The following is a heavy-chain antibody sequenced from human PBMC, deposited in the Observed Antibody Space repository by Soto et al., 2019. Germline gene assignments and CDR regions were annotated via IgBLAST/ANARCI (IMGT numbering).Heavy chain of an antibody. CDR1: SGSISGRDW. CDR3: ARVMIRGFPPRWFDS. D-gene: IGHD3-10*01. J-gene: IGHJ5*01. V-gene: IGHV4-4*02. CDR2: IYDSETT. Sequence: QAQQQESGPGLVKPSGTLSLTCAMSSGSISGRDWWSWVRQSPVKGLEWLGEIYDSETTNYNPSLRSRVSMSVDESKKQFSLTLRSVTAADTAVYYCARVMIRGFPPRWFDSWGQGVPVIVSS.